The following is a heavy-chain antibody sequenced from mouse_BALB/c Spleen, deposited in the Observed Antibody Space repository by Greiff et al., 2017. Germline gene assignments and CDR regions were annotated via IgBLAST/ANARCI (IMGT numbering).Heavy chain of an antibody. CDR3: ARLGRKDYAMDY. J-gene: IGHJ4*01. CDR1: GYTFTSYW. V-gene: IGHV1S81*02. D-gene: IGHD4-1*01. Sequence: QVQLQQPGAELVKPGASVKLSCKASGYTFTSYWMHWVKQRPGQGLEWIGEINPSNGRTNYNEKFKSKATLTVDKSSSTAYMQLSSLTSEDSAVYYCARLGRKDYAMDYWGQGTSVTVSS. CDR2: INPSNGRT.